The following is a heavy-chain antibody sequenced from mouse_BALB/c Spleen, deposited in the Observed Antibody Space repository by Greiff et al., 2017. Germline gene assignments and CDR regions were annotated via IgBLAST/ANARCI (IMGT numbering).Heavy chain of an antibody. J-gene: IGHJ1*01. Sequence: LVAPSQSLSITCTVSGFSLTGYGVNWVRQPPGKGLEWLGMIWGDGSTDYNSALKSRLSISKDNSKSQVFLKMNSLQTDDTARYYCARDYGSRIWYFDVWGAGTTVTVSS. V-gene: IGHV2-6-7*01. CDR2: IWGDGST. CDR1: GFSLTGYG. CDR3: ARDYGSRIWYFDV. D-gene: IGHD1-1*01.